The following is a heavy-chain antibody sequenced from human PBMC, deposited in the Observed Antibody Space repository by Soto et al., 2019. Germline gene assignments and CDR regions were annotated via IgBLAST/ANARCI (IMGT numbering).Heavy chain of an antibody. J-gene: IGHJ3*02. CDR3: ASEHCGGDCYSLLGAFDI. CDR1: GGTFSSYA. D-gene: IGHD2-21*02. V-gene: IGHV1-69*01. CDR2: IIPIFGTA. Sequence: QVQLVQSGAEVKKPGSSVKVSCKASGGTFSSYAISWVRQAPGQGLEWMGGIIPIFGTANYAQKFQGRVTITADESTITAYMELSSLRSEDTAVYYCASEHCGGDCYSLLGAFDIWGQGTMVTVSS.